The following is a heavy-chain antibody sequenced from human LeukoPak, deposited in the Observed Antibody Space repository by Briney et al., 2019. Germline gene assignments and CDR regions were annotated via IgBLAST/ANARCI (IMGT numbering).Heavy chain of an antibody. V-gene: IGHV4-34*01. D-gene: IGHD5-18*01. CDR3: AREGYSYGPGFDY. CDR2: INHSGST. J-gene: IGHJ4*02. Sequence: SETLSLTCAVYGGSFSGCYWSWIRQPPGKGLEWIGEINHSGSTNYNPSLKSRVTISVDTSKNQFSLKLSSVTAADTAVYYCAREGYSYGPGFDYWGQGTLVTVSS. CDR1: GGSFSGCY.